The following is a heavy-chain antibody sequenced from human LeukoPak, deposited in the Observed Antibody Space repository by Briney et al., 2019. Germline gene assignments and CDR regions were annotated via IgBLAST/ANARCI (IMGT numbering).Heavy chain of an antibody. CDR1: GGSISDYY. CDR3: TTGGGWLTDY. D-gene: IGHD5-24*01. Sequence: SETLSLTCNVSGGSISDYYWSWIRQPPGKGLEWIGYIFYTGRTNYNPSLKSRVTISVDTSKNEFSLKLSSVTAADTAVYFCTTGGGWLTDYWGRGTLVTVSS. V-gene: IGHV4-59*01. J-gene: IGHJ4*02. CDR2: IFYTGRT.